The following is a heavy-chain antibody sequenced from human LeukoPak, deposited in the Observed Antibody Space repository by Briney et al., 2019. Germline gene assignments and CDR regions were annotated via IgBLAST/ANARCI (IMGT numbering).Heavy chain of an antibody. J-gene: IGHJ5*02. Sequence: PSETLSLTCTVSGGSIRSYYWSWIRQPPGKGLEWIGYIYYSGSTNYNPSLKSRVTISVDMSKNQFSLDLNSVTAADTAVYYCARDRGDSGGYSSRLDWFDPWGQGTLVTVSS. D-gene: IGHD5-12*01. V-gene: IGHV4-59*01. CDR1: GGSIRSYY. CDR2: IYYSGST. CDR3: ARDRGDSGGYSSRLDWFDP.